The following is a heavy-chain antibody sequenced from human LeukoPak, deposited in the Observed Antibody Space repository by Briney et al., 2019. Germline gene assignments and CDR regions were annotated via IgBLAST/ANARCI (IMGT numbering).Heavy chain of an antibody. Sequence: ASVKVSCKASGGTFSSYAISWVRQAPGQGLAWMGRIIPILGIANYAQKFQGRVTITADKSTSTAYMELSSLRSGDTAVYYCASRKAAPALWVRFDYWGQGTLVTVSS. J-gene: IGHJ4*02. CDR1: GGTFSSYA. D-gene: IGHD6-6*01. CDR3: ASRKAAPALWVRFDY. CDR2: IIPILGIA. V-gene: IGHV1-69*04.